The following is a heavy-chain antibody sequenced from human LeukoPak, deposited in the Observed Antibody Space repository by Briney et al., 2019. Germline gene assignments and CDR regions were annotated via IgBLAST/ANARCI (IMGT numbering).Heavy chain of an antibody. Sequence: SETLSLTCTVSGGSISSYYWSWIRQPPGKGLEWIGYIYYSGSTNYNPSLKSRVTISVDTSKNQFSLKLSSVTAADTAVYYCARARLTFGVVPAAIAFDIWGQGTMVTVSS. D-gene: IGHD2-2*01. CDR3: ARARLTFGVVPAAIAFDI. CDR2: IYYSGST. J-gene: IGHJ3*02. CDR1: GGSISSYY. V-gene: IGHV4-59*01.